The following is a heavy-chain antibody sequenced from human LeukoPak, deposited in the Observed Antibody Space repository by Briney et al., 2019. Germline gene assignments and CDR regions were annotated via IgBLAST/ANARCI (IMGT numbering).Heavy chain of an antibody. CDR1: GSSISSYY. V-gene: IGHV4-59*01. D-gene: IGHD3-3*01. CDR2: IYYSGST. Sequence: PSETLSLTCTVSGSSISSYYWSWIRQPPGKGLEWIGYIYYSGSTNYNPSLKSRVTISVDTSKNQFSLKLSSVTAADTAVYYCARDRGYYTGYNWFDPWGQGTLVTVSS. CDR3: ARDRGYYTGYNWFDP. J-gene: IGHJ5*02.